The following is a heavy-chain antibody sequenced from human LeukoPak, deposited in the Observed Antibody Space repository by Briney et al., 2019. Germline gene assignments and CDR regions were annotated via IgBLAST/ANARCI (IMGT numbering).Heavy chain of an antibody. J-gene: IGHJ4*02. CDR1: GFTVSSNY. CDR3: ARITTVTTWYFDY. D-gene: IGHD4-17*01. CDR2: IYSGGST. Sequence: GGSLRLSCAASGFTVSSNYMSWVRQAPGKGLEWVSVIYSGGSTYYADSVKGRFTISRDNSKNTLYLQMNSLRAEDTAVYYCARITTVTTWYFDYWGQGTLVTVSS. V-gene: IGHV3-66*02.